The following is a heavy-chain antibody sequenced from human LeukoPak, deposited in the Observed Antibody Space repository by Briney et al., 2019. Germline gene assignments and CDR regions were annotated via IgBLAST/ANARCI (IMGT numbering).Heavy chain of an antibody. J-gene: IGHJ4*02. Sequence: PGGSLRLSCAASGFIFSSYAMHWVRQAPGKGLEWVAVISYDGSKKYYADSVKGRFTISRDNSKNTLYLQMNSLRAEDTAVYYCARDRPLDILTGDDYWGQGTLVTVSS. CDR2: ISYDGSKK. D-gene: IGHD3-9*01. V-gene: IGHV3-30-3*01. CDR3: ARDRPLDILTGDDY. CDR1: GFIFSSYA.